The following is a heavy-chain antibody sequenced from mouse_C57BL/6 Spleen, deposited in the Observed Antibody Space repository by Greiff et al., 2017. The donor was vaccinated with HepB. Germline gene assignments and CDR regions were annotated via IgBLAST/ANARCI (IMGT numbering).Heavy chain of an antibody. CDR3: ARGDYGSSYGWYFDV. D-gene: IGHD1-1*01. V-gene: IGHV1-59*01. CDR2: IDPSDSYT. J-gene: IGHJ1*03. CDR1: GYTFTSYW. Sequence: VQLQQPGAELVRPGTSVKLSCKASGYTFTSYWMHWVKQRPGQGLEWIGVIDPSDSYTNYNQKFKGKATLTVDTSSSTAYMQLSSLTSEDSAVYYCARGDYGSSYGWYFDVWGTGTTVTVSS.